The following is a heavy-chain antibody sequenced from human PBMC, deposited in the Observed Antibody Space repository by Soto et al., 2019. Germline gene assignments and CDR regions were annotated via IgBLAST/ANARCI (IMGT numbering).Heavy chain of an antibody. CDR1: GGSFSGYY. Sequence: SETLSLTCAVYGGSFSGYYWSWIRQPPGKGLEWIGEINHSGSTNYNPSLKSRVTISVDTSKNQFSLKLSSVTAADTAVYYCESLNSPADSSGLPPDYWGQGTLVTVSS. CDR3: ESLNSPADSSGLPPDY. D-gene: IGHD3-22*01. CDR2: INHSGST. J-gene: IGHJ4*02. V-gene: IGHV4-34*01.